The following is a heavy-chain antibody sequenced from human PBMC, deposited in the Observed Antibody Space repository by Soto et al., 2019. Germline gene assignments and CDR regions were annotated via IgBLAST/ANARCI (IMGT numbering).Heavy chain of an antibody. CDR2: ISYDGSNK. D-gene: IGHD3-10*01. CDR1: GFTFSSYG. Sequence: GGSLRLSCAASGFTFSSYGMHWVRQAPGKGLEWVAVISYDGSNKYYADSVKGRFTISRDNSKNTLYLQMNSLRAEDTAVYYCAKGRSYYNGITITLYYWGQGTLVTVSS. V-gene: IGHV3-30*18. J-gene: IGHJ4*02. CDR3: AKGRSYYNGITITLYY.